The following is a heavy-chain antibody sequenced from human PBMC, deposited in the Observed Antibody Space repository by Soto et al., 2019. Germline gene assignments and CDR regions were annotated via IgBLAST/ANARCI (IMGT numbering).Heavy chain of an antibody. CDR3: GVSVY. V-gene: IGHV3-30-3*01. J-gene: IGHJ4*02. CDR1: GFTFSSYA. D-gene: IGHD2-8*01. Sequence: QVQLVESGGGVVQPGRSLRLSCAASGFTFSSYAMHWVRQAPGKGLEWVAVISYDGSNKYYAYFVKCRFTISRDNSKHPLYLQINSLRAEDTAVYYGGVSVYWGQGTLVTVSS. CDR2: ISYDGSNK.